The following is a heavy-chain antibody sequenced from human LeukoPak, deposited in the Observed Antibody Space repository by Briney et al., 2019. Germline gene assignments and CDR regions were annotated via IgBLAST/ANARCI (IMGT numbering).Heavy chain of an antibody. CDR3: ARCRRGSYYLLDY. D-gene: IGHD1-26*01. CDR2: ISSSSSTI. J-gene: IGHJ4*02. CDR1: GFTFSSYS. Sequence: PGGSLRLSCAASGFTFSSYSMNWDRQAPGKGLEWVSYISSSSSTIYYADSVKGRFTISRDNAKNSLYLQMNSLRAEDTAVYYCARCRRGSYYLLDYWGQGTLVTVSS. V-gene: IGHV3-48*01.